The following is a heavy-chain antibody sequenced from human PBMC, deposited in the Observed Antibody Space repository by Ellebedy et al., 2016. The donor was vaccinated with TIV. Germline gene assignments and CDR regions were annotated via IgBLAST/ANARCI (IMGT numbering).Heavy chain of an antibody. Sequence: GESLKISCAASGFKFNMYGMHWVRQAPGKGLEWVAHIWYDGSNEKYADSVKGRFTISRDTSLYLQMNNVRVEDTAVYYCARDPGVLPGGGLDSWGQGTLVTVSS. CDR2: IWYDGSNE. D-gene: IGHD2-15*01. CDR1: GFKFNMYG. V-gene: IGHV3-33*01. CDR3: ARDPGVLPGGGLDS. J-gene: IGHJ4*02.